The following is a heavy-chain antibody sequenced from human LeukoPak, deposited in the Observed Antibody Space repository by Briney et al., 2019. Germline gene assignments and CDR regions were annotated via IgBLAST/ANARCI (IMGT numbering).Heavy chain of an antibody. CDR3: ASQQSFHYYYMDV. Sequence: HPGGSLRLSCAASGFTFSSYWMSWVRQAPGKGLEWVANIKQDGSEKYYVDSVKGRFTISRDNAKNTLYLQMNSLRAEDTAVYYCASQQSFHYYYMDVWGKGTTVTVSS. V-gene: IGHV3-7*01. D-gene: IGHD2/OR15-2a*01. J-gene: IGHJ6*03. CDR1: GFTFSSYW. CDR2: IKQDGSEK.